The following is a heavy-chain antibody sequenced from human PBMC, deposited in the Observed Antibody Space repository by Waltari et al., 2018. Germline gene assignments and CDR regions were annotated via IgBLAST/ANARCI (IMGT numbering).Heavy chain of an antibody. V-gene: IGHV3-15*01. CDR2: ITSKSDGATT. CDR1: GFLFTPAW. J-gene: IGHJ4*01. CDR3: TTLDAPWGG. Sequence: EVQMVESGGGSMKPGDSLRLPCVASGFLFTPAWLTWVRQAPGKGLEWVGRITSKSDGATTDYAAPVKGRFSISREDSQNMVFLQMNSLRTEDTAVYFCTTLDAPWGGWGHGTLVTVSS. D-gene: IGHD7-27*01.